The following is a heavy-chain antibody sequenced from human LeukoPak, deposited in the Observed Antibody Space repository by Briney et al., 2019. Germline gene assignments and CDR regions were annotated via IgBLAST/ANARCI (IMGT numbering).Heavy chain of an antibody. J-gene: IGHJ6*03. CDR2: ISDYNGNT. CDR1: VYTFNTYG. V-gene: IGHV1-18*01. CDR3: ARDRYSGSYYMDV. D-gene: IGHD1-26*01. Sequence: ASVTVSCTASVYTFNTYGISWVRQAPGQGLEWMGWISDYNGNTRYAQNFQGRVTMTTDTSTSTAYMDLRSLRSDDTAVYYCARDRYSGSYYMDVWGKGTTVTVSS.